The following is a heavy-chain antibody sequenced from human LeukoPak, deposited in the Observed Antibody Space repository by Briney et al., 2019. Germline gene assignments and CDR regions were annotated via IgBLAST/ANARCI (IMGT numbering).Heavy chain of an antibody. V-gene: IGHV3-48*02. CDR3: ASSGSYRFDY. J-gene: IGHJ4*02. Sequence: GGSLRLSCAASGFTFSSYSMNWVRQAPGKGLEWVSHITASGTAMFYAGSVKGRFTISRDNAKNSLYLQMNSLRDEDTAVYYCASSGSYRFDYWGQGTLVTVSS. CDR1: GFTFSSYS. D-gene: IGHD1-26*01. CDR2: ITASGTAM.